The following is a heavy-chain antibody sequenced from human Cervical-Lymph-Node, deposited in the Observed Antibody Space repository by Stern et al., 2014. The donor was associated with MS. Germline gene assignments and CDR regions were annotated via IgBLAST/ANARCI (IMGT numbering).Heavy chain of an antibody. J-gene: IGHJ5*02. CDR3: ARGATQAFDP. CDR1: GGSISSYY. CDR2: IYYSGST. Sequence: QLQLQESGPGLVKPSETLSLTCTVSGGSISSYYWSWIRQPPGKGLEWIGYIYYSGSTNYNPSLKSRVTISVDTSKNQFSLKLSSVTAADTAVYCARGATQAFDPWGQGTLVTVSS. V-gene: IGHV4-59*01.